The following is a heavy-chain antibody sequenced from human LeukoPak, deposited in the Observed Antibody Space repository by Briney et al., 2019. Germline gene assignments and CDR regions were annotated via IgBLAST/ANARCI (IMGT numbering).Heavy chain of an antibody. Sequence: SETLSLTCTVSGGSISSSSYYWGWIRQPPGKGLEWIGSIYYSGSTYYNPSLKSRVTISVDTSKNQFSLKLSSVTAADTAVYYCARVCDSSGYYHGHYFDYWGQGTLVTVSS. CDR3: ARVCDSSGYYHGHYFDY. D-gene: IGHD3-22*01. CDR2: IYYSGST. CDR1: GGSISSSSYY. J-gene: IGHJ4*02. V-gene: IGHV4-39*07.